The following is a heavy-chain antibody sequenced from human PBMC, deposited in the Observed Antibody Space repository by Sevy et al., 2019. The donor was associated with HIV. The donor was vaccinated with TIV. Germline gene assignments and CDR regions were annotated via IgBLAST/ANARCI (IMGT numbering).Heavy chain of an antibody. Sequence: SQTLSLTCAISGDSVSSNNAAWNWIRQSPSRGLEWLGRTFYRSNWYNDYAFSMKGRITINPDTSKNQLSLQLTAVTPEDTAVNYRARDGLPYGGMDVWGQGTTVTVSS. CDR1: GDSVSSNNAA. V-gene: IGHV6-1*01. CDR2: TFYRSNWYN. D-gene: IGHD3-16*01. J-gene: IGHJ6*02. CDR3: ARDGLPYGGMDV.